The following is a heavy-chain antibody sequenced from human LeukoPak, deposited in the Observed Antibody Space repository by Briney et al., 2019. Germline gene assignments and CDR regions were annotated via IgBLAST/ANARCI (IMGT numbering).Heavy chain of an antibody. CDR3: AKAKYHKPPYYFDY. J-gene: IGHJ4*02. Sequence: GGSLRLSCAASGFIFSGYAMTWVRQAPGKGLEWVSTFSSNGIAKYYADSVKGRFTISRDNSKNTLYLQMNSLRAEDTAVYYCAKAKYHKPPYYFDYWGQGTLVTVSS. CDR2: FSSNGIAK. CDR1: GFIFSGYA. V-gene: IGHV3-23*01. D-gene: IGHD6-6*01.